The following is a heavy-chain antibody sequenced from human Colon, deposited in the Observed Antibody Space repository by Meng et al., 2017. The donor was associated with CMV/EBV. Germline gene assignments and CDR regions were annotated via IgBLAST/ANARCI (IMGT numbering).Heavy chain of an antibody. Sequence: GESLKISCAASGFTFSTFAMGWVRQAPGKGLEWVSGISGSGGSIKYADSVKGRFTITRDNSKNTLYLQMDSLRVEDTAVYYCAKDLRITVFGVAPVWGQGTPVTVSS. J-gene: IGHJ4*02. CDR3: AKDLRITVFGVAPV. D-gene: IGHD3-3*01. V-gene: IGHV3-23*01. CDR1: GFTFSTFA. CDR2: ISGSGGSI.